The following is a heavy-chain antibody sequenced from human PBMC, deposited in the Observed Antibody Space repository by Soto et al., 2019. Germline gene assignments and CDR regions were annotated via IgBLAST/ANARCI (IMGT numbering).Heavy chain of an antibody. CDR2: ISAYNGNT. J-gene: IGHJ6*02. V-gene: IGHV1-18*01. CDR1: GYSFTSYG. CDR3: ARGNGFGESDV. Sequence: QVQLVQSGAEVKKPGASVKVSCKASGYSFTSYGISWVRQAPRQGLEWMGWISAYNGNTNYAQKPQGRVTMTTDTSTSTALMALRTLRSDAAGVDYCARGNGFGESDVWGQGTTVTVSS. D-gene: IGHD3-10*01.